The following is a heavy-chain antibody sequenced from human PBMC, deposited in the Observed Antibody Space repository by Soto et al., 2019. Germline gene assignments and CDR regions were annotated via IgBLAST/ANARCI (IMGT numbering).Heavy chain of an antibody. CDR3: AKDRPLGAAVAGGRGLDY. CDR1: GFTFDDYA. J-gene: IGHJ4*02. V-gene: IGHV3-9*01. Sequence: GGSLRLSCAASGFTFDDYAMHWVRQAPGKGLEWVSGRSWNSGSIGYADSVKGRFTISRENAKNSLYRQMNSLGAEDTSLYYCAKDRPLGAAVAGGRGLDYWGQGTLVTVSS. CDR2: RSWNSGSI. D-gene: IGHD6-19*01.